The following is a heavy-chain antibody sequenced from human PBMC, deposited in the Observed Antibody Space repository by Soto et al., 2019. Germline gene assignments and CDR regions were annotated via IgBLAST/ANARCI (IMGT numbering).Heavy chain of an antibody. CDR3: AKDRAITMIVVEELDY. CDR2: ISGSGGST. D-gene: IGHD3-22*01. V-gene: IGHV3-23*01. J-gene: IGHJ4*02. CDR1: GFTFSSYA. Sequence: PGGSLRLSCAASGFTFSSYAMSWVRQAPGKGLEWVSAISGSGGSTYYADSVKGRFTISRDNSKNTLYLQMNSLRAEDTAVYYCAKDRAITMIVVEELDYWGQGTLVTVSS.